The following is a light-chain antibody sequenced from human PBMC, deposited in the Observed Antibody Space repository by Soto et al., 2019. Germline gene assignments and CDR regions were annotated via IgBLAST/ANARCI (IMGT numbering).Light chain of an antibody. J-gene: IGKJ1*01. Sequence: DIQMTQSPSTLSASVGDRDTITCRASQSISCWLAWYQQNPGKAPKLLIYDASSLESGVPSRFSGSGSGTEFTLTISSLQPDDFATYYCQQYNSYWTFGQGTKV. CDR3: QQYNSYWT. V-gene: IGKV1-5*01. CDR1: QSISCW. CDR2: DAS.